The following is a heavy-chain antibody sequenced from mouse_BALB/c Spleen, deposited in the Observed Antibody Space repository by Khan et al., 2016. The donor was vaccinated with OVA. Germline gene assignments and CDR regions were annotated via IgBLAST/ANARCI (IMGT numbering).Heavy chain of an antibody. CDR1: GYTFTSYY. V-gene: IGHV1-53*01. Sequence: QVQLQQSGAELVKPGASVRLSCKASGYTFTSYYLYWVKQRPGQGLEWIGDINPSNGDTNFNEKFKSKATLTVDKSSSTAYIHLNSLTSEDSAFYYCTRSGYGSFAYWGQGTLVTVSA. D-gene: IGHD2-2*01. CDR3: TRSGYGSFAY. CDR2: INPSNGDT. J-gene: IGHJ3*01.